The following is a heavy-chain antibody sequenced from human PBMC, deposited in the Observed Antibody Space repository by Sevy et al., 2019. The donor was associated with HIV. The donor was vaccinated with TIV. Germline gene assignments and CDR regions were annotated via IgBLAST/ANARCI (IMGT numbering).Heavy chain of an antibody. CDR3: ARDLPSAVTDPFYYYGLAV. CDR2: ISSDGTKE. Sequence: VGSLRLSCAASGFTFSIYVIHWVRQAPGKGLEWVAVISSDGTKEYYADSVKGRFTISRDNSKNTMYLQMNSLRVEDTAVYYCARDLPSAVTDPFYYYGLAVWGQGTTVTVSS. D-gene: IGHD2-21*02. CDR1: GFTFSIYV. J-gene: IGHJ6*02. V-gene: IGHV3-30*04.